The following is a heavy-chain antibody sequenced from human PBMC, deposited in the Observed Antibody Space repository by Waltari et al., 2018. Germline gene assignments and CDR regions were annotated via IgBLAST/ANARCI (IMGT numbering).Heavy chain of an antibody. CDR3: ARRVTMTKNFGEKIKQSYPYMDV. CDR2: VNRRGST. D-gene: IGHD4-17*01. CDR1: GGSFSDHY. Sequence: QVQLQQWGAGRVRPSETLSLTCAVLGGSFSDHYRGLIRLSPGKGLEWVGEVNRRGSTSYNPSLKSRLSMSVDTSQNQLSLRLSSVTAADTGLYYCARRVTMTKNFGEKIKQSYPYMDVWGAGTTVIVSS. J-gene: IGHJ6*03. V-gene: IGHV4-34*01.